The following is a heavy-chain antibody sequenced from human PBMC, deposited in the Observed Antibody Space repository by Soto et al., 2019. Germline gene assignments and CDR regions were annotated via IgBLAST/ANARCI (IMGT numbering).Heavy chain of an antibody. D-gene: IGHD3-22*01. CDR3: ARDTYYYDSSGQPY. CDR2: IYSGGSK. J-gene: IGHJ4*02. V-gene: IGHV3-53*01. CDR1: GVPVRWSY. Sequence: EVQLVESGGGLIQPGGSLGIFFGGSGVPVRWSYKGLVRQGPGRGLEWVSVIYSGGSKNYADSVKGRFTISRDNSKNTLYLQMNSLRVEDTAVYYCARDTYYYDSSGQPYWGQGTLVTVSS.